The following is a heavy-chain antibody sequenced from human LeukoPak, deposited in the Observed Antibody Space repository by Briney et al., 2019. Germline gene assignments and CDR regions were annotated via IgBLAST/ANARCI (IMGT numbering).Heavy chain of an antibody. V-gene: IGHV3-23*01. CDR2: ISGSGQNT. D-gene: IGHD5-24*01. Sequence: GGSLRLSCAASGFTFTSYGLSWVRQSPGKGLDWVSAISGSGQNTHYADSVKGRFIISKDNSKKTLDLQMNSLRAEDTAVYYCAKGRGPINTFDYWGQGTLVTVSS. CDR3: AKGRGPINTFDY. CDR1: GFTFTSYG. J-gene: IGHJ4*02.